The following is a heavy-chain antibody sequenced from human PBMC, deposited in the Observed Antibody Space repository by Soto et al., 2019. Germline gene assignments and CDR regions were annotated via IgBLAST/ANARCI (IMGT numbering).Heavy chain of an antibody. CDR2: MSYDVSDT. CDR1: EFIFINNG. D-gene: IGHD3-10*02. V-gene: IGHV3-30*02. CDR3: TIVRVADSALDH. J-gene: IGHJ4*02. Sequence: PGGSLRHACFVSEFIFINNGMHWVRKTPGKGLEWVAFMSYDVSDTFYADPVKGRFTISRDNSKNTLFLHMSNLRAEDTAMYYCTIVRVADSALDHWGQGTLVTVSS.